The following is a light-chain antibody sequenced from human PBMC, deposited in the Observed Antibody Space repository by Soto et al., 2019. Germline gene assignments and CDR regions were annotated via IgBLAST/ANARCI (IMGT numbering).Light chain of an antibody. CDR3: SSYSSSATLYV. J-gene: IGLJ1*01. V-gene: IGLV2-14*01. CDR2: GVT. Sequence: ALTQPASVSGSPGQSITISCTGTSSDIGGYNYVSWYQQHPGKAPKLMIYGVTNRPSGVSNRFSGSKSGNTASLTISGLQAEDEADYYCSSYSSSATLYVFGTGTKVTVL. CDR1: SSDIGGYNY.